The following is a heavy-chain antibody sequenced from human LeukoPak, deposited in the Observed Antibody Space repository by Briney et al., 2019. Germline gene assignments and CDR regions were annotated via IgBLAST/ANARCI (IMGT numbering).Heavy chain of an antibody. CDR1: GFTFKIYS. CDR3: ARDDTSAHFFDY. Sequence: NSGGSLRLSCAASGFTFKIYSMNWVRQAPGKGLEWVSSISSSSSHMYYADSVKGRFTISRDNAKNSLYLQMNTLRAEDTAVYYCARDDTSAHFFDYWGQGTLVTVSS. J-gene: IGHJ4*02. CDR2: ISSSSSHM. V-gene: IGHV3-21*01. D-gene: IGHD3-10*01.